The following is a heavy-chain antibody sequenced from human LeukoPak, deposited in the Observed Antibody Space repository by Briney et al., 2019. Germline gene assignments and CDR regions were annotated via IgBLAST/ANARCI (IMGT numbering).Heavy chain of an antibody. CDR3: TTDWTAYDGSGSYH. CDR1: GCTFSNTW. CDR2: IKSKTDGGTT. Sequence: GGSLRLSCAASGCTFSNTWMSWVRQAPGKGLEWVGRIKSKTDGGTTDYAAPVKGRFTISRDDSKNTLSLQMNSLTTEDTGVYYCTTDWTAYDGSGSYHWGQGPLVTVSS. J-gene: IGHJ4*02. D-gene: IGHD3-10*01. V-gene: IGHV3-15*01.